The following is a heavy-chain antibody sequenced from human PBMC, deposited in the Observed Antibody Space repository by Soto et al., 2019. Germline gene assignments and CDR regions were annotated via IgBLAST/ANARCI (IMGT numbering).Heavy chain of an antibody. CDR3: ARTLYSYGPRFDY. V-gene: IGHV4-59*01. D-gene: IGHD5-18*01. Sequence: QVQLQESGPGLVKPSETLSLTCTVSGGSISSYYWSWIRQPPGKGLEWIGYIYYSGSTNYNPPLQIPVTMSVDTSTNQFSLKLSSVTAADTAVYYCARTLYSYGPRFDYWGQGTLVTVSS. CDR2: IYYSGST. J-gene: IGHJ4*02. CDR1: GGSISSYY.